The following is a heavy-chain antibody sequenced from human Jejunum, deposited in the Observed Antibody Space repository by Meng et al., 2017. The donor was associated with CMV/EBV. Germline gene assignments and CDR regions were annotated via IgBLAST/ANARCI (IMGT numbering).Heavy chain of an antibody. V-gene: IGHV6-1*01. CDR1: GDSVSSNTVA. CDR3: ARGEDSSLDY. D-gene: IGHD6-13*01. CDR2: TYYRSKWYS. J-gene: IGHJ4*02. Sequence: RLQPSGPGLGHPSQTLSLPVAIVGDSVSSNTVAWNWIRLSPSRGLEWLGRTYYRSKWYSEYTVSVRSRISITPDTSKNQFSLQLTSVTPDDTAVYYCARGEDSSLDYWGQGTLVTVSS.